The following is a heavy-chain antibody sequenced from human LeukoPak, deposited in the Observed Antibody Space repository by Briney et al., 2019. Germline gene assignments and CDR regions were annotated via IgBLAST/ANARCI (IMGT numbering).Heavy chain of an antibody. Sequence: GGSLRLSCAASGFTFDDYGLSWVRQVPGKGLEWVSYISSSGSTIYYADSVKGRFTISRDNAKSSLYLQMDSLRAEDTALYYCARHRTASDYWGQGTLVTVSS. J-gene: IGHJ4*02. CDR3: ARHRTASDY. CDR1: GFTFDDYG. D-gene: IGHD3-16*02. CDR2: ISSSGSTI. V-gene: IGHV3-48*03.